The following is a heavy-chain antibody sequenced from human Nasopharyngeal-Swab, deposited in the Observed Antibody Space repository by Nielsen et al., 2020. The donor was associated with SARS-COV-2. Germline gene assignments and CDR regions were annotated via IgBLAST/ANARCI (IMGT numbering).Heavy chain of an antibody. Sequence: PGKGLEWIGYIYYSGSTSYNPSLKSRVTISVDTSKNQFSLKVSSVTAADTAVYYCARVGGLWSAGFYYYYMDVWGKGTTVTVSS. J-gene: IGHJ6*03. CDR2: IYYSGST. CDR3: ARVGGLWSAGFYYYYMDV. V-gene: IGHV4-59*13. D-gene: IGHD3-3*01.